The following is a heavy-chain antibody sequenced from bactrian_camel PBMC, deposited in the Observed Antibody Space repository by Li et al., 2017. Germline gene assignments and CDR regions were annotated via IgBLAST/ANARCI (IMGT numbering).Heavy chain of an antibody. V-gene: IGHV3S9*01. CDR2: IDNFGAT. Sequence: VQLVESGGGSVTAGGSLRLSCAASGFTYSSIAWAWFRQAPGEEREGVASIDNFGATDYAYVVRGRFTISKDNAKNTLYLQMNSLKPEDTAMYYCAFEIPPHVRGLDSSRVSPMAPLCPTQGYWGSGTQVTVS. J-gene: IGHJ4*01. D-gene: IGHD7*01. CDR3: AFEIPPHVRGLDSSRVSPMAPLCPTQGY. CDR1: GFTYSSIA.